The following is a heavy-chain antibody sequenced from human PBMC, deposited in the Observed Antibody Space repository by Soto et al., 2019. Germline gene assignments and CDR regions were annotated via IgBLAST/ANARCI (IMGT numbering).Heavy chain of an antibody. D-gene: IGHD2-15*01. Sequence: ASVKVSSKASGYTFTSYAMHWVRQAPGQRLEWMGWINAGNGNTKYSQKFQGRVTITRDTSASTAYMELSSLRSEDTAVYYCASGYCSGGSCYSHFDYWGQGTLVTVSS. CDR2: INAGNGNT. CDR3: ASGYCSGGSCYSHFDY. CDR1: GYTFTSYA. J-gene: IGHJ4*02. V-gene: IGHV1-3*01.